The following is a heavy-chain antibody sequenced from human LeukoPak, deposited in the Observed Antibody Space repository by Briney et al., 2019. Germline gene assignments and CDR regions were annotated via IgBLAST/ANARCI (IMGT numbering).Heavy chain of an antibody. D-gene: IGHD2-15*01. CDR3: ARDGLLLSSYYYYYYMDV. CDR2: ISYDGSNK. V-gene: IGHV3-30*04. J-gene: IGHJ6*03. Sequence: PGGSLRLSCAASGFTFSSYAMHWVRQAPGKGLEWVAVISYDGSNKYYADSVKGRFTISRDNSKNTLYLQMNSLRAEDTAVYYCARDGLLLSSYYYYYYMDVWGKGTTVTVSS. CDR1: GFTFSSYA.